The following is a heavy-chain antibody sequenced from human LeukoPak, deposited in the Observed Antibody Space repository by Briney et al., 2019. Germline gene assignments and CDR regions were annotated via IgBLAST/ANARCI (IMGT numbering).Heavy chain of an antibody. Sequence: GGSLRLSCAASGFTFSSYGMSWVRQAPGKGLEWVSAISGSGSSTYYADSVKGRFTISRDNSKNTLYLQMNSLRAEDTAVYYCAKDFVGTGNFRGGDYWGQGTLVTVSS. D-gene: IGHD1-1*01. V-gene: IGHV3-23*01. J-gene: IGHJ4*02. CDR1: GFTFSSYG. CDR2: ISGSGSST. CDR3: AKDFVGTGNFRGGDY.